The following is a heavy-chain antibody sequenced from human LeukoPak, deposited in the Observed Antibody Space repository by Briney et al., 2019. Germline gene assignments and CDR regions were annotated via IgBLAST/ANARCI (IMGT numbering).Heavy chain of an antibody. V-gene: IGHV3-23*01. D-gene: IGHD4-17*01. Sequence: GGSPRLSCAASGFTFSNYAMSWVRQAPGKGLEWVSVITGSGSTTNHADSVKGRFTISRDNSKNTLYLQMNGLRAEDTAVYYCAKLGGDYGVYWGQGTLVTVSS. CDR1: GFTFSNYA. CDR3: AKLGGDYGVY. J-gene: IGHJ4*02. CDR2: ITGSGSTT.